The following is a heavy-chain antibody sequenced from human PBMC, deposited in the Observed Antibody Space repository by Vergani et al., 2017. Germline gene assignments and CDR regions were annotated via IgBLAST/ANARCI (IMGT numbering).Heavy chain of an antibody. CDR2: IIPIFGTA. Sequence: QVQLEQSGAEVKKPGSSVTVSCRASGGTFGSHTISWVRQAPGQGLEWMGGIIPIFGTANYAQKFQGRVTITADESTSTAYMELSSLRSEDTAVYYCARGDAYSSGSQGDYWGQGTLVTVSS. V-gene: IGHV1-69*12. CDR1: GGTFGSHT. D-gene: IGHD6-19*01. CDR3: ARGDAYSSGSQGDY. J-gene: IGHJ4*02.